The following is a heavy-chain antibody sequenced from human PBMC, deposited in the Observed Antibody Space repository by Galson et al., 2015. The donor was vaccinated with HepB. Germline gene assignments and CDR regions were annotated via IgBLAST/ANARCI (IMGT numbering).Heavy chain of an antibody. Sequence: QSGAEVKKPGESLNISCNGSGYSFNTWWIAWVRQRPGEGLEWMGRIDPGDSYTSYSPALQGHVTISVDSSINTAFLQWTSLKASDTAMYYCARSYGSAAWGYWGQGTLVTVSS. CDR3: ARSYGSAAWGY. CDR1: GYSFNTWW. CDR2: IDPGDSYT. V-gene: IGHV5-10-1*01. J-gene: IGHJ4*02. D-gene: IGHD2-15*01.